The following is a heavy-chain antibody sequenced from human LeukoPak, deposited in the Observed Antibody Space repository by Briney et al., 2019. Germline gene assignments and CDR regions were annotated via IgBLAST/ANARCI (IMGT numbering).Heavy chain of an antibody. V-gene: IGHV3-48*01. Sequence: GESLSLSCAASGLTHSSYSMNGTRPAPGKGLEGVAYISSASNTIYYADSVKGRYANSRNNAKNPLYLQMNSLRAHDTAMYDCARDGWFGDYNWFDPWRQGTLLSVPS. D-gene: IGHD3-10*01. J-gene: IGHJ5*02. CDR2: ISSASNTI. CDR3: ARDGWFGDYNWFDP. CDR1: GLTHSSYS.